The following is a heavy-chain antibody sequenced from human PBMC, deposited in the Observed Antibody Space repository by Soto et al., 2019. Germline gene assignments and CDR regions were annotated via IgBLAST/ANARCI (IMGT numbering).Heavy chain of an antibody. CDR1: GFSYSRYA. CDR3: VKGRGEGYCTGGSCSFDN. J-gene: IGHJ4*02. V-gene: IGHV3-23*01. CDR2: VSANGDTT. Sequence: EVQLMESGGGLVQPGGSLRLSCAASGFSYSRYAMSWVRQAPGKGLEWVSGVSANGDTTNYADSVKGRFTISRDNAKNPVDLQMSSLRPEDAAVYSCVKGRGEGYCTGGSCSFDNWGQGTLVTVSS. D-gene: IGHD2-8*02.